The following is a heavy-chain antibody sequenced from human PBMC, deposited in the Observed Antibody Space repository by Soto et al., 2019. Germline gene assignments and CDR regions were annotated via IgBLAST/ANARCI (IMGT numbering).Heavy chain of an antibody. V-gene: IGHV4-34*01. Sequence: PXGTLSLTCAVYGGSFSGYYWSWIRQPPGKGLEWIGEINHSGSTNYNPSLKSRVTISVDTSKNQFSLKLSSVTAADTAVYYCARGGYDFWSGYQVYHYYYGMDVWGQGTTVTVSS. CDR2: INHSGST. J-gene: IGHJ6*02. CDR3: ARGGYDFWSGYQVYHYYYGMDV. CDR1: GGSFSGYY. D-gene: IGHD3-3*01.